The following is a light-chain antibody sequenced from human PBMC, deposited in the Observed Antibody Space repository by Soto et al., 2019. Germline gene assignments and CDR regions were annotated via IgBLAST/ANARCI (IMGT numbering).Light chain of an antibody. CDR3: QQSYGTPLT. Sequence: DLEMTQSPFSLSASVGDRVTITCRASQGIRNYLNWYQHKPGKVPKLLIYAASSLQSGVPTRFSGSGSGTDFTLTINSLQPEDFATYYCQQSYGTPLTFGGGTKIEIK. CDR1: QGIRNY. V-gene: IGKV1-39*01. CDR2: AAS. J-gene: IGKJ4*01.